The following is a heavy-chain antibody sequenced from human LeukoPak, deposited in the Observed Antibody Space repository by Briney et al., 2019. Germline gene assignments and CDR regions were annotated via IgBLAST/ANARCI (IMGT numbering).Heavy chain of an antibody. CDR1: GYTFTSYG. CDR3: ARDFSVAIFGVVPFDY. Sequence: ASVKVSCKASGYTFTSYGTSWVRQAPGQGLEWMGWISAYNGNTNYAQKLQGRVTMTTDTSTSTAYMELRSLRSDDTAVYYCARDFSVAIFGVVPFDYWGQGTLVTVSS. D-gene: IGHD3-3*01. J-gene: IGHJ4*02. CDR2: ISAYNGNT. V-gene: IGHV1-18*01.